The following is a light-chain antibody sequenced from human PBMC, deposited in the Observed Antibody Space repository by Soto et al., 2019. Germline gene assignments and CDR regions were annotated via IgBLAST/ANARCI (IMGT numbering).Light chain of an antibody. J-gene: IGKJ2*01. Sequence: EIVMTQSPATLSVSPGERATLSCRASQSISSNLAWYQQKPGQAPRLLFYGASTRATGTPARFSGSGSGTEFTLTISSLQSEDFAVYYCQQYNDWPPKHTFGQGTKLEIK. CDR1: QSISSN. CDR3: QQYNDWPPKHT. CDR2: GAS. V-gene: IGKV3-15*01.